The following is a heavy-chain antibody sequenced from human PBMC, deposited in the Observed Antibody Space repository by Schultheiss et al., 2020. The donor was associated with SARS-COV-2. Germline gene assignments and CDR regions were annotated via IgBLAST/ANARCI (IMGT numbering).Heavy chain of an antibody. Sequence: ASVKVSCKASGYTFTSYGISWVRQAPGQGLEWMGWISPYNGNTNYAQKLQGRVTMTTDTSTSTAYMELRSLRSDDTAVYYCARLPLWFGELLPPDYWGQGTLVTVSS. CDR1: GYTFTSYG. V-gene: IGHV1-18*04. CDR2: ISPYNGNT. CDR3: ARLPLWFGELLPPDY. J-gene: IGHJ4*02. D-gene: IGHD3-10*01.